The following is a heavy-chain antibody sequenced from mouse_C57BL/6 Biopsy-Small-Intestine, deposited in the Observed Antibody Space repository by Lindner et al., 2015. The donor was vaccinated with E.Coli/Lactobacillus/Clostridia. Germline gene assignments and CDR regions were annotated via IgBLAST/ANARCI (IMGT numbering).Heavy chain of an antibody. V-gene: IGHV1-84*02. CDR1: GYTFTTHA. CDR2: INPDSDAT. D-gene: IGHD1-1*02. Sequence: SVKVSCKASGYTFTTHAINWVRQAPGQGLEWMGRINPDSDATKYAQKLEGRVTMTRDTSITTAYMELRSLKSDDTAVYYCARAEDYYDNSGYDFYFDYWGQGTLVTVSS. J-gene: IGHJ2*01. CDR3: ARAEDYYDNSGYDFYFDY.